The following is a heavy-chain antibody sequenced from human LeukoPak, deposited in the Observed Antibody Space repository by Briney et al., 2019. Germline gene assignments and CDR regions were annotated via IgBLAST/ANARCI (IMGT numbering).Heavy chain of an antibody. CDR1: GFTFSSYS. CDR3: ARGRSHGFDY. J-gene: IGHJ4*02. CDR2: ISSISSYI. V-gene: IGHV3-21*01. Sequence: PGGSLRLSCAASGFTFSSYSMNWVRQAPGKGLEWVSSISSISSYIYYADSVKGRFTISRDNAKNSLYLQMNSLRAEDTAVYYCARGRSHGFDYWGQGTLVTVSS.